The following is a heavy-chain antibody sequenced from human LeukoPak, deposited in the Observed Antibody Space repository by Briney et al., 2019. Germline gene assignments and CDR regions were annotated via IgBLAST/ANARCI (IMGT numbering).Heavy chain of an antibody. Sequence: SETLSLTCTVSGGSISSYYWSWIRQPPGKGLEWIGYIYYSGSTNYNPSLKSRVTISVDTSKNQFSLKLSSVTAADTAVYYCARGEYYDFWSGYYGYWGQGTLVTVSS. V-gene: IGHV4-59*01. CDR2: IYYSGST. CDR3: ARGEYYDFWSGYYGY. J-gene: IGHJ4*02. CDR1: GGSISSYY. D-gene: IGHD3-3*01.